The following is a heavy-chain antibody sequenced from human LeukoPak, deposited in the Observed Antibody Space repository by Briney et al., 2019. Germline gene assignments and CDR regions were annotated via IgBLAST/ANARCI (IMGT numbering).Heavy chain of an antibody. CDR3: ARSYVSDSSSWYNHYYYMDV. D-gene: IGHD6-13*01. CDR2: IYYSGST. V-gene: IGHV4-39*01. CDR1: GGSISSSSYY. J-gene: IGHJ6*03. Sequence: SETLSLTCTVSGGSISSSSYYWGWIRQPPGKGLEWIGSIYYSGSTYYNPSLKSRVTISVDTSKNQFSLKLSSVTAADTAVYYCARSYVSDSSSWYNHYYYMDVWGKGTTVTVSS.